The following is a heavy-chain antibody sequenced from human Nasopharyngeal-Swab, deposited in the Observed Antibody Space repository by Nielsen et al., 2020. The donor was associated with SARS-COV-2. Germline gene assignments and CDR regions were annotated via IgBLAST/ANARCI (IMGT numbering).Heavy chain of an antibody. CDR2: ISGSGGST. J-gene: IGHJ4*02. CDR1: GFTLSSYA. V-gene: IGHV3-23*01. Sequence: GESLKISCAASGFTLSSYAMSWVRQAPGKGLEWVSAISGSGGSTYYADSVKGRFTISRDNSKNTLYLQMNSLRAEDTAVYYCAKEVAAAIGEYYFDYWGQGTLVTVSS. CDR3: AKEVAAAIGEYYFDY. D-gene: IGHD6-13*01.